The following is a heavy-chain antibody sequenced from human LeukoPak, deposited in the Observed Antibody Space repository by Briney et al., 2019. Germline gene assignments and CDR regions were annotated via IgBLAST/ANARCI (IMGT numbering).Heavy chain of an antibody. Sequence: GGPLRLSCAASGFTFSSYAMHWVRQAPGKGLEWVAVISYVGSNKYYADSVKGRFTISRDNSKNTLYLQMNSLRAEDTAVYYCARDDYLDYWGQGTLVTVSS. CDR3: ARDDYLDY. CDR1: GFTFSSYA. V-gene: IGHV3-30*04. CDR2: ISYVGSNK. J-gene: IGHJ4*02.